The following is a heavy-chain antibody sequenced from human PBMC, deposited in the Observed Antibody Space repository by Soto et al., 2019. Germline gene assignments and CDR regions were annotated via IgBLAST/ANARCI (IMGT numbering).Heavy chain of an antibody. D-gene: IGHD1-26*01. CDR2: VYYSGNT. Sequence: QVQLQESGPGLVKPSQTLSLTGTVSGGPIRGGGYYRSWIRHHPGKGLEWIGYVYYSGNTYYTPPLKSRLTISGDTSKNQFSLNLSSVTAADTAVYYCARAMGAINSFDYGGQGTLVTVSS. J-gene: IGHJ4*02. V-gene: IGHV4-31*03. CDR1: GGPIRGGGYY. CDR3: ARAMGAINSFDY.